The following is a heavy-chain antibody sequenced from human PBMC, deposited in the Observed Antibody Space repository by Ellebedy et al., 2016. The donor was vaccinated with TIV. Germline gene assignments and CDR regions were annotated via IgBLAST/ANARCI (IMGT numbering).Heavy chain of an antibody. CDR1: GGSISSRSYY. CDR2: IYYSGST. Sequence: SETLSLXXTVSGGSISSRSYYWGWIRQPPGKGLEWIGSIYYSGSTYYNPSLKSRVTISVDTSKNQFSLKLSSVTAADTAVYYCARGFGLDDSSGPRFDYWGQGTLVTVSS. D-gene: IGHD3-22*01. J-gene: IGHJ4*02. V-gene: IGHV4-39*01. CDR3: ARGFGLDDSSGPRFDY.